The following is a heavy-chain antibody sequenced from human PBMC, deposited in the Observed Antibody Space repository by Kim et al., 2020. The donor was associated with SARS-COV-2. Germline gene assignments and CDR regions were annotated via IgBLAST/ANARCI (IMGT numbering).Heavy chain of an antibody. J-gene: IGHJ4*02. CDR3: ATSLGYSSGWEYFDY. D-gene: IGHD6-19*01. V-gene: IGHV1-24*01. Sequence: QKFQGRVTMTEDTSTDTAYMELSSLRSEDTAVYYCATSLGYSSGWEYFDYWGQGTLVTVSS.